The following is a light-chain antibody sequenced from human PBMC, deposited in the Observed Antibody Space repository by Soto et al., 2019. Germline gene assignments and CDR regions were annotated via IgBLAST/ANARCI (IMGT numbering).Light chain of an antibody. Sequence: QSALTQPPSASGSPGQSVTISCTGMSSDVGGYNYVSWYQQHPGKAPKLMIYEVTKRPTGVPDRFSGSKSGNTASLTVSGLQAEDEADYYCSSYAGSNTVLLGGGTKLPVL. CDR1: SSDVGGYNY. CDR2: EVT. CDR3: SSYAGSNTVL. V-gene: IGLV2-8*01. J-gene: IGLJ2*01.